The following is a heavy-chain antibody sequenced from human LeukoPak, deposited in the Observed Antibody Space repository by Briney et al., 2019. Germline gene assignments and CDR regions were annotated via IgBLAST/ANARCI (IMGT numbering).Heavy chain of an antibody. CDR3: ARATRGYSYGPFDY. V-gene: IGHV1-2*02. J-gene: IGHJ4*02. Sequence: ASVKVSCKASGYTFTGYYMHWVRQAPRQGLEWMGWINPNSGGTNYAQKFQGRVTMTRDTSISTAYMELCRLRSDDTAVYYCARATRGYSYGPFDYWGQGTLVTVSS. CDR2: INPNSGGT. CDR1: GYTFTGYY. D-gene: IGHD5-18*01.